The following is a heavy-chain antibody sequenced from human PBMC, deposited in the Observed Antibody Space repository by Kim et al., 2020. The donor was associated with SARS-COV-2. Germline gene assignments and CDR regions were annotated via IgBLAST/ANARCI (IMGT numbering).Heavy chain of an antibody. CDR2: YST. CDR3: TGDLVGPTGMGY. V-gene: IGHV3-72*01. D-gene: IGHD1-26*01. J-gene: IGHJ4*02. Sequence: YSTQYAAYVNGRFTISRDDSKNSLYLQLNGLKTEDTAVYYCTGDLVGPTGMGYWGQGTLVTVSS.